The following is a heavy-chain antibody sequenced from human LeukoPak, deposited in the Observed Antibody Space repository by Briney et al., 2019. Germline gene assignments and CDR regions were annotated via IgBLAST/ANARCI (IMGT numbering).Heavy chain of an antibody. D-gene: IGHD4-17*01. CDR1: GFTFSSYW. Sequence: GGSLRLSCAASGFTFSSYWMSWVRQAPGKGLEWVANIKQDGSEKYYVDSVKGRFTISRDYAKNSLYLQMNSLRAEDTALYYCAREHGDYEYFQHWGQGTLVTVSS. J-gene: IGHJ1*01. V-gene: IGHV3-7*01. CDR2: IKQDGSEK. CDR3: AREHGDYEYFQH.